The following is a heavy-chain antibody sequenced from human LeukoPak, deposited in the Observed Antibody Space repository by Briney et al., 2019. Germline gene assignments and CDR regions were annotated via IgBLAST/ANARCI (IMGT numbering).Heavy chain of an antibody. J-gene: IGHJ4*02. CDR3: ARGGGYSYGSFDY. CDR1: GFTFRSYW. CDR2: INSDGSST. D-gene: IGHD5-18*01. V-gene: IGHV3-74*01. Sequence: GGSLRLSCAASGFTFRSYWMHWVRQAPGKGLVWVSRINSDGSSTSYADSVKGRFTISRDNAKNTLYLQMNSLRAEDTAVYYCARGGGYSYGSFDYWGQGTLVTVSS.